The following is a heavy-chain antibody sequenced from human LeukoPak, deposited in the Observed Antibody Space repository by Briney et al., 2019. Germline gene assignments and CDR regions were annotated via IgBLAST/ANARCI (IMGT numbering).Heavy chain of an antibody. V-gene: IGHV3-23*01. J-gene: IGHJ5*02. CDR2: INENDGST. CDR3: AKQFVDI. Sequence: GGSLRLSCVASGFAFSNYAMNWVRQAPGKGLEWISSINENDGSTFYSDSVKGRFTVSRDNSKNTLYLQMNSLRAEDTAVYYCAKQFVDIWGQGTLVIVSS. CDR1: GFAFSNYA. D-gene: IGHD3-10*01.